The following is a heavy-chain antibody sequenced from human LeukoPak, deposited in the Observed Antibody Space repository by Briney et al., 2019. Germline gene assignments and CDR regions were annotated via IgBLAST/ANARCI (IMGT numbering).Heavy chain of an antibody. CDR2: IYYSGST. D-gene: IGHD3-22*01. V-gene: IGHV4-39*07. CDR1: GGSISSSSYY. Sequence: SETLSLTCTVSGGSISSSSYYWGWIRQPPGKGLKWIGSIYYSGSTYYNPSLKSRVTISVDTSKNQFSLKLSSVTAADTAVYYCARSWTYYYDSSGYINYFDYWGQGTLVTVSS. CDR3: ARSWTYYYDSSGYINYFDY. J-gene: IGHJ4*02.